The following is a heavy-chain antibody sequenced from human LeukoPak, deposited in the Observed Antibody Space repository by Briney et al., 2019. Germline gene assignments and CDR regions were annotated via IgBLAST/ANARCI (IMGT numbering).Heavy chain of an antibody. Sequence: PGGSLRLSCAASGFTFTTYWMTWVRQASGKGLEWVANIKQDGSQKYYVDSVKGRFTISRDNAKNSLYLQMNSLKAEDTAVYYCARENWANDYWGQGTLVTVSS. CDR3: ARENWANDY. CDR2: IKQDGSQK. D-gene: IGHD7-27*01. V-gene: IGHV3-7*01. CDR1: GFTFTTYW. J-gene: IGHJ4*02.